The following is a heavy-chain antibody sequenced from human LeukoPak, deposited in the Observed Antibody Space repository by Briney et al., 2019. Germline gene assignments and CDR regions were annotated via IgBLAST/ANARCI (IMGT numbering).Heavy chain of an antibody. Sequence: GGSLRLSCAASGFTVSSNYMSWVRQAPGKGLEWVSVIYSGGSTYYADSVKGRFTISRDNSKNTLYLQMSSLRAEDTAVYYCARDHSYGDFDYWGQGTLVTVSS. J-gene: IGHJ4*02. D-gene: IGHD5-18*01. CDR2: IYSGGST. V-gene: IGHV3-66*01. CDR3: ARDHSYGDFDY. CDR1: GFTVSSNY.